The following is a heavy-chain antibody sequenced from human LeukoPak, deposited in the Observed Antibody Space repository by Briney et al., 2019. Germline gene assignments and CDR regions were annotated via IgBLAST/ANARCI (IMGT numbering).Heavy chain of an antibody. CDR3: ARVRVRGVKVYYYGMDV. D-gene: IGHD3-10*01. CDR1: GFTFSSYG. V-gene: IGHV3-33*01. CDR2: IWYDGSNK. Sequence: GGSLRLSCAASGFTFSSYGMHWVRQAPGKGLEWVAIIWYDGSNKYYADSVKGRFTISRDNSKNTLYLQMNSLRAEDTAVYYCARVRVRGVKVYYYGMDVWGKGTTVTVSS. J-gene: IGHJ6*04.